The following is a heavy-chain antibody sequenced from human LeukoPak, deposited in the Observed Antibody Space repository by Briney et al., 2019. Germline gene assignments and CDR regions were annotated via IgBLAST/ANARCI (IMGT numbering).Heavy chain of an antibody. J-gene: IGHJ3*02. D-gene: IGHD6-19*01. V-gene: IGHV4-30-4*08. Sequence: SQTLSLTCTVSGGSISSGDHFWSWIRQPPGKGLEYIGYIYFSGSTYYNPSLKSRLTISVDTSKNQFSLKLSSVTAADTAVYYCARGRPLPRFIAVAATGGAFDIWGQGTMVTVSS. CDR1: GGSISSGDHF. CDR3: ARGRPLPRFIAVAATGGAFDI. CDR2: IYFSGST.